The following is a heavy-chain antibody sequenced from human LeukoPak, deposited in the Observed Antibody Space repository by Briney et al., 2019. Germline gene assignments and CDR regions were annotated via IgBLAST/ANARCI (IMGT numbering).Heavy chain of an antibody. CDR1: GYTFTGYY. D-gene: IGHD3-22*01. CDR2: INPNSGGT. Sequence: ASVKVSCKASGYTFTGYYTHWVRQAPGQGLEWMGWINPNSGGTNYAQKFQGRVTMTRDTSTSTAYMELSRLRSDDTAVYYCATLAPNYYDSSGLDYGGQGTLVTVSS. CDR3: ATLAPNYYDSSGLDY. V-gene: IGHV1-2*02. J-gene: IGHJ4*02.